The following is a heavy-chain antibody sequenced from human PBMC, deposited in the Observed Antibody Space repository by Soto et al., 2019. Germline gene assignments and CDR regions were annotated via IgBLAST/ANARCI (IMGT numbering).Heavy chain of an antibody. CDR2: ISGSGGST. J-gene: IGHJ4*02. CDR1: GFTFSSYA. D-gene: IGHD2-15*01. CDR3: AKDWGYWSGGSCYAKCDY. V-gene: IGHV3-23*01. Sequence: EVQLLESGGGLVQPGGSLRLSCAASGFTFSSYAMSWVRQAPGRGLEWVSAISGSGGSTYYADSAKGRFTISRDNSKNTLYLQMNSLRAEATAVDYCAKDWGYWSGGSCYAKCDYWGQGTLVTVSS.